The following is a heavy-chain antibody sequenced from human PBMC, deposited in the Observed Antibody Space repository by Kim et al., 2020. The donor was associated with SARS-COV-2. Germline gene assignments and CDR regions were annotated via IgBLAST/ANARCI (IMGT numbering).Heavy chain of an antibody. J-gene: IGHJ4*02. CDR1: GGSISSSSYY. Sequence: SETLSLTCTVSGGSISSSSYYWGWIRQPPGKGLEWIGSIYYSGGTYYNPSLKSRVTISVDTSKNQFSLKLSSVTAADTAVYYCARRKDIATAGTLFDYWGQGTLVTVSS. V-gene: IGHV4-39*01. CDR2: IYYSGGT. CDR3: ARRKDIATAGTLFDY. D-gene: IGHD6-13*01.